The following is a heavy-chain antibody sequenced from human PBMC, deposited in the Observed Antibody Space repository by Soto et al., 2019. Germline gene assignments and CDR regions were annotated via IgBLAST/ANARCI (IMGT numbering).Heavy chain of an antibody. J-gene: IGHJ3*02. V-gene: IGHV4-34*01. CDR1: GGSFSGYY. D-gene: IGHD1-26*01. Sequence: SETLSLTCAVYGGSFSGYYWSWIRQPPGKVLEWIGEINHSGSTNYNPSLKSRVTISVDTSKNQFSLKLSSVPAADTAVYYCASGGPKHELVGATIAAFDIWGQGTMVTVSS. CDR3: ASGGPKHELVGATIAAFDI. CDR2: INHSGST.